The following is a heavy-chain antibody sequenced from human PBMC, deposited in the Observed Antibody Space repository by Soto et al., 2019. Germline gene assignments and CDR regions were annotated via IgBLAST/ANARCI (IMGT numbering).Heavy chain of an antibody. V-gene: IGHV4-4*02. CDR2: IPRGDMT. D-gene: IGHD1-26*01. Sequence: QVQLQESGPGLVKPSGTLSLTCAVSGASISSTDWWSWVRQPPGKGLEWIGEIPRGDMTNYNPSLKXXVTISLDKSKKQFSLKLSSVTAADTAVYHCARVHGGSNLDSWGQGTLVTVSS. CDR3: ARVHGGSNLDS. J-gene: IGHJ4*02. CDR1: GASISSTDW.